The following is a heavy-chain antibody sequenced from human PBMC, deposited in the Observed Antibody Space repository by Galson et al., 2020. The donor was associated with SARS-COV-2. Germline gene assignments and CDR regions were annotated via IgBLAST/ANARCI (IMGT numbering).Heavy chain of an antibody. CDR2: FCYTGSS. D-gene: IGHD1-1*01. CDR3: MAWVLSGSLWNVDS. Sequence: SETLSLTCTVSGDSIIRTNTFWGWIRQPPGKKLEWIGNFCYTGSSYYNPSLKSRVTVSGDTPKNQVSLRLISVIAADTAMYFCMAWVLSGSLWNVDSWGQGILVTVSS. V-gene: IGHV4-39*01. J-gene: IGHJ5*01. CDR1: GDSIIRTNTF.